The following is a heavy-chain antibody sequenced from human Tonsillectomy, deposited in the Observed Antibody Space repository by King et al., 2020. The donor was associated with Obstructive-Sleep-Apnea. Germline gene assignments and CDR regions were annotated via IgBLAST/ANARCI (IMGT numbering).Heavy chain of an antibody. V-gene: IGHV4-39*07. CDR3: ARPSSSWYGYFDL. Sequence: QLQESGPGLVKPSETLSLICTVSGGSISSGSYYWGWIRQPPGKGLEWIGNIYYSGSTYYNPSLKSRVTISVDTSKNQFSLKLSSVAAADTAVYYCARPSSSWYGYFDLWGRGTLVIVSS. CDR1: GGSISSGSYY. D-gene: IGHD6-13*01. J-gene: IGHJ2*01. CDR2: IYYSGST.